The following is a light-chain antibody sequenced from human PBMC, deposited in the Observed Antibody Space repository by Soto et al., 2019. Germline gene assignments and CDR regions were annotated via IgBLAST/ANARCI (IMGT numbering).Light chain of an antibody. CDR3: QQSFRTPYT. J-gene: IGKJ2*01. Sequence: DIQMTQSPSSLSASVGDRVTITCRASQTINKNLNWYQQKPGQAPNLLIYSASDFQSGVPLRFSGSGSGTEFTLTINGLQPEDFATYYCQQSFRTPYTFGQGTDLAI. CDR2: SAS. CDR1: QTINKN. V-gene: IGKV1-39*01.